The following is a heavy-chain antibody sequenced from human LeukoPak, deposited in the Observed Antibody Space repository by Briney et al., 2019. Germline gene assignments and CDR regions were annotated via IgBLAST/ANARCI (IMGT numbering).Heavy chain of an antibody. V-gene: IGHV3-43*02. CDR3: AKSGLVHPGILTARGAPYHYYYLDA. J-gene: IGHJ6*03. CDR1: GFTFNDFV. CDR2: ISGDGGTT. Sequence: GGSLRLSGTASGFTFNDFVMQWVRQGPGKSLEWVALISGDGGTTDYASSVEGRFTISRDNTQKSLLLEMNTLGPEDTALYHCAKSGLVHPGILTARGAPYHYYYLDAPGKGAAVIVS. D-gene: IGHD2-21*02.